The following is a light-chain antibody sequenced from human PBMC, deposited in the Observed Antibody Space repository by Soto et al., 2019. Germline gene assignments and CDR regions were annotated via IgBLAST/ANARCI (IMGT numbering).Light chain of an antibody. CDR3: HYYRVLSPP. J-gene: IGKJ1*01. V-gene: IGKV3D-20*01. Sequence: ILLTQSPATLSLSPGERATLSCWASQSVSSSYLAWYQQKPGLAPRLLMYDASSRATGIPERFSGSGSGTDFTRTISSLEREDFAVYRSHYYRVLSPPFGEGTKVDIK. CDR2: DAS. CDR1: QSVSSSY.